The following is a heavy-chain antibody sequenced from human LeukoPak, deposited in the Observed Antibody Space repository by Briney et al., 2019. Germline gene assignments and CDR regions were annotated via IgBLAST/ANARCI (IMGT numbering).Heavy chain of an antibody. D-gene: IGHD2-2*01. J-gene: IGHJ6*03. Sequence: PWASVKVSCKASGGTFSSYAISWVRQAPGQGLEWMGGIIPIFGTANYAQKFQGRVTITADESTSTAYMELSSLRSEDTAVYYCASGRAYCSSTSCPEDYYYMDVWGKGTTVTVSS. CDR1: GGTFSSYA. CDR3: ASGRAYCSSTSCPEDYYYMDV. V-gene: IGHV1-69*13. CDR2: IIPIFGTA.